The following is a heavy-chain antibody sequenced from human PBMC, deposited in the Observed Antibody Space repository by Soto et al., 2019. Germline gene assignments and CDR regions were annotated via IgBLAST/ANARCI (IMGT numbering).Heavy chain of an antibody. D-gene: IGHD5-12*01. CDR2: IRSKPFGGTT. V-gene: IGHV3-49*03. CDR1: GFSFGDYA. J-gene: IGHJ4*02. Sequence: EVQVLESGGGLVQPGGSLRLSCTGSGFSFGDYAMSWFRQAPGKGLEWVGFIRSKPFGGTTAYAASVQGRFMISRDDSKSNGYLQMSSLKTEDTAVYFCSRIKEYHGYADFDFWGQGTLVTVSS. CDR3: SRIKEYHGYADFDF.